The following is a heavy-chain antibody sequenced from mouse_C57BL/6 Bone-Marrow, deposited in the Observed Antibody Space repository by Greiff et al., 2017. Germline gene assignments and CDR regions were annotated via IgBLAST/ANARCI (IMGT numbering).Heavy chain of an antibody. Sequence: QVQLKQSGAELARPGASVKLSCKASGYTFTSYGISWVKQRTGQGLEWIGEIYPRSGNTYYNEKFKGKATLTADKSSSTAYMELRSLTSEDSAVYFCARRGPGSLSGDYWGQGTTLTVSS. J-gene: IGHJ2*01. CDR1: GYTFTSYG. V-gene: IGHV1-81*01. CDR2: IYPRSGNT. D-gene: IGHD1-1*01. CDR3: ARRGPGSLSGDY.